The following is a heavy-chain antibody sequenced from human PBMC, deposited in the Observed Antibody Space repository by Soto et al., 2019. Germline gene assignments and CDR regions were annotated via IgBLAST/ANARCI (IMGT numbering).Heavy chain of an antibody. D-gene: IGHD3-10*01. V-gene: IGHV3-23*01. Sequence: EVQLLESGGGLVQRGGSLRLSCAASGFTFSNYAMSWVRQAPGKGLEWVSVTSGSGRTTYYADSVEGRFTVFRDNSKDTVYLQMNSLRAEDSALYYWAKYVRAMVRGIIVPGGARTLDYWGQGTLVTVSS. CDR2: TSGSGRTT. CDR1: GFTFSNYA. CDR3: AKYVRAMVRGIIVPGGARTLDY. J-gene: IGHJ4*02.